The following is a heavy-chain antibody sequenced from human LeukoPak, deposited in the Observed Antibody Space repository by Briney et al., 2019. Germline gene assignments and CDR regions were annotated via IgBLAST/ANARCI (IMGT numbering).Heavy chain of an antibody. D-gene: IGHD4-17*01. CDR1: GFTVSSNY. CDR2: IYGGGST. CDR3: ARGSTVTPFDY. Sequence: QPGGSLRLSCAASGFTVSSNYMSWVRQAPVKGLEWVSVIYGGGSTYYADSVKGRFTISRDNSKNTLYLQMNSLRAEDTAVYYCARGSTVTPFDYWGQGTLVTVSS. V-gene: IGHV3-66*01. J-gene: IGHJ4*02.